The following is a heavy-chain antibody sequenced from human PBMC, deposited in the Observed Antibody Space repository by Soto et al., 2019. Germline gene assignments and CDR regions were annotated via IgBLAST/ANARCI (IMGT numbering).Heavy chain of an antibody. CDR1: GGTFSSYA. CDR2: IIPIFGTA. D-gene: IGHD3-22*01. J-gene: IGHJ3*02. V-gene: IGHV1-69*13. Sequence: SVKVSCKASGGTFSSYAISWVRQAPGQGLEWMGGIIPIFGTANYAQKFQGRVTITADESTSTAYMELSSLRSEDTAVYYCASLDSSGHYYDRYDAFDIWGQGTMVNVSS. CDR3: ASLDSSGHYYDRYDAFDI.